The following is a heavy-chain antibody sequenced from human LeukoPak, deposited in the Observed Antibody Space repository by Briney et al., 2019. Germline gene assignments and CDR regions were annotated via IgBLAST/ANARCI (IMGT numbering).Heavy chain of an antibody. CDR1: GGSISSGYYD. CDR2: IYYSGST. Sequence: KSPQTLSLTCTVAGGSISSGYYDWGRIRQTAWKGLEWIVYIYYSGSTYYNPSLKSRVTISVDTSKNQFSLKLSSVTAADTAVYYCARNYDFWSLDYYGMDVWGQGTTVTVSS. J-gene: IGHJ6*02. D-gene: IGHD3-3*01. V-gene: IGHV4-30-4*01. CDR3: ARNYDFWSLDYYGMDV.